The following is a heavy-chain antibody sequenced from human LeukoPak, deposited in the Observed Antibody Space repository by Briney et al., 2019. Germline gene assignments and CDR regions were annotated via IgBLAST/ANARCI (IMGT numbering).Heavy chain of an antibody. J-gene: IGHJ4*02. CDR2: IKEDGSDK. CDR1: GFSFSSYW. CDR3: ARDKGYLAFDY. D-gene: IGHD2-15*01. V-gene: IGHV3-7*01. Sequence: PGGSLRLSCAASGFSFSSYWMTWVRQAPGGGLEWVAKIKEDGSDKYYVDSVKGRFSISRDNAKDSLYLQMNSLRAEDTAVYYCARDKGYLAFDYWGQGTLVSVSS.